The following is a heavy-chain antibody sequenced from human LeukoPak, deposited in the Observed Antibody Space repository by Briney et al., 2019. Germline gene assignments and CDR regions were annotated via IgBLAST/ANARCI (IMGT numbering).Heavy chain of an antibody. D-gene: IGHD3-22*01. V-gene: IGHV1-2*06. Sequence: ASVKVSCEASGYTFTGYYLHWVRQAPGQGLEWMGRIDPNSGGTNYAQKFQDRVTMTRDTSTSTAYMELSRLTSDDTAVYYCARVGDTSGYYIFDSWGQGTLVTVSS. CDR1: GYTFTGYY. CDR3: ARVGDTSGYYIFDS. CDR2: IDPNSGGT. J-gene: IGHJ4*02.